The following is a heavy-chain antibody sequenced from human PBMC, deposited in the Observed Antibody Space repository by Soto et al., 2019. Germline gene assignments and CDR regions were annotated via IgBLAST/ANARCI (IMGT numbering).Heavy chain of an antibody. CDR2: MSSSGNPR. Sequence: NPGGSLRLSFAASGFRFIDYYMTWIRPAPGTGLEWLSYMSSSGNPRHYPDSGGGQFTASRDNAKNSLFLQVNSLRAEGTPVYYCARRAAAGRSFDSWGVGTRVTVSA. V-gene: IGHV3-11*01. CDR1: GFRFIDYY. D-gene: IGHD6-13*01. CDR3: ARRAAAGRSFDS. J-gene: IGHJ4*02.